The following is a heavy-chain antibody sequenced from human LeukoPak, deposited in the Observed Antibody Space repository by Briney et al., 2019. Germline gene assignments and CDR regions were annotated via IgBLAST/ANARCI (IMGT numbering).Heavy chain of an antibody. Sequence: GGSLRLSCAASGFTFSSFGMHWVRQAPGKGLEWVSYISSSSSTIYYADSVKGRFTISRDNAKNSLYLQMNSLRVEDTAVYYCARESRGYDILTGKYHRGYYSYYMDVWGKGTTVIVSS. CDR1: GFTFSSFG. V-gene: IGHV3-48*04. D-gene: IGHD3-9*01. J-gene: IGHJ6*03. CDR2: ISSSSSTI. CDR3: ARESRGYDILTGKYHRGYYSYYMDV.